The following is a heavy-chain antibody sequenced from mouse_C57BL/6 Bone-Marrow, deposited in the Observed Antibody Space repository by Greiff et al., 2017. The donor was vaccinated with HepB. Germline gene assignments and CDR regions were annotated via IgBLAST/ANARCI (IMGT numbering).Heavy chain of an antibody. CDR1: GYTFTSYW. CDR2: INPSSGYT. Sequence: QVQLKQSGAELVKPGASVKLSCKASGYTFTSYWMHWVKQRPGQGLEWIGYINPSSGYTKYNQKFKDKATLTADKYSSTAYMQLSSLTYEDSAVYYCARKRRGHFDYWGQGTTLTVSS. CDR3: ARKRRGHFDY. V-gene: IGHV1-7*01. J-gene: IGHJ2*01.